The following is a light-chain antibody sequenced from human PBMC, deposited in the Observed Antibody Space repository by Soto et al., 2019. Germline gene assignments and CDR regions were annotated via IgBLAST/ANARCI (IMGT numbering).Light chain of an antibody. CDR2: AAS. CDR1: QSVSGS. V-gene: IGKV3-11*01. J-gene: IGKJ1*01. Sequence: EIVLTQSPATLSLTPGDRATLSCRTSQSVSGSLAWYQHKPGQAPRLLIYAASSRATGIPARFSGSGSGTDFTLTISSLEPEDFAVYYCQQRANWPPTWTFGQGTKVEIK. CDR3: QQRANWPPTWT.